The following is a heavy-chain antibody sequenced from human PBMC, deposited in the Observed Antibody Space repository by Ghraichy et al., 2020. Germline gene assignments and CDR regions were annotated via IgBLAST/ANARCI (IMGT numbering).Heavy chain of an antibody. CDR2: ISYDENNK. D-gene: IGHD3-9*01. V-gene: IGHV3-30*18. CDR1: GFAFSSFG. J-gene: IGHJ6*02. Sequence: GGSLRLSCAASGFAFSSFGMHWVRQAPGKGLEWVAVISYDENNKYYADAVKGRFSISRDNSKNTLYLQLNSLRTEDTAVYYCAKAPGDDILTAYSFFGDSYSDYAYGMDVWGQGTTVTVSS. CDR3: AKAPGDDILTAYSFFGDSYSDYAYGMDV.